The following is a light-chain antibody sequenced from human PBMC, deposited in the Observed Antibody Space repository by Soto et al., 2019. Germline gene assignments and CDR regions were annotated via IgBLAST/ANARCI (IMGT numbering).Light chain of an antibody. CDR2: VAS. CDR3: QQYHNWPPLT. J-gene: IGKJ4*01. V-gene: IGKV3-15*01. Sequence: EIVMTQSPATLSVSPGERATLSCRASQSISTNLAWYQQKPAQAPRFLIYVASTRATGIPARFSGSGSGTEFTLTISSLQSEDFAVYYCQQYHNWPPLTFGGGTKVEIK. CDR1: QSISTN.